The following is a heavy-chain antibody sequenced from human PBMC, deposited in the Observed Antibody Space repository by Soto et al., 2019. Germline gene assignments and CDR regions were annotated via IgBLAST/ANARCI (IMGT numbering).Heavy chain of an antibody. CDR2: IKNKPKSYTT. J-gene: IGHJ4*02. V-gene: IGHV3-72*01. D-gene: IGHD5-12*01. CDR1: GFTFSDHY. Sequence: EVQLVESGGGLVQPGGSLRLSCAASGFTFSDHYMDWVRQAPGKGLEWIGRIKNKPKSYTTQYAASAKGRFTISRDDSINALHLQMESLRADYTAVYYCARYFVATKYLDCWGQGTLVTASS. CDR3: ARYFVATKYLDC.